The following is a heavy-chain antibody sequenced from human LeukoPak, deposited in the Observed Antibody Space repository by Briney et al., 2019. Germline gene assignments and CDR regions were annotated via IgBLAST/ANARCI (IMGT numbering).Heavy chain of an antibody. CDR2: IFTSGRT. Sequence: SETLSLTCTVSGGSISSGSYYWSWIRQPAGKGLELIGRIFTSGRTNYNPSLKSRVTISLDTSKNQFSLKLNSVTAADTAVYYCAREHRYCSGGSCYYWGQGTLVTVSS. CDR1: GGSISSGSYY. D-gene: IGHD2-15*01. J-gene: IGHJ4*02. V-gene: IGHV4-61*02. CDR3: AREHRYCSGGSCYY.